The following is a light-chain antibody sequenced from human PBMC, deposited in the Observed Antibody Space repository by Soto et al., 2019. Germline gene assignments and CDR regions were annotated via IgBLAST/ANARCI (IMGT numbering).Light chain of an antibody. CDR2: GNS. Sequence: QSVLTQPPSVSGAPGQRVTLSCTWSSSNIGAGYDVHWYQQLPGTAPKLLIDGNSNRPSGVPDRFSGSKSGTSASLAITGLQAEDEADYYCQSYDSSLRGVFGTGTKVT. CDR1: SSNIGAGYD. J-gene: IGLJ1*01. V-gene: IGLV1-40*01. CDR3: QSYDSSLRGV.